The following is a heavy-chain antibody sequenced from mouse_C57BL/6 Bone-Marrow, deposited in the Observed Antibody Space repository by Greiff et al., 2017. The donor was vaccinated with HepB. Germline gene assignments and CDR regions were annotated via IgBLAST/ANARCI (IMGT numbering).Heavy chain of an antibody. CDR2: IYPGDGDT. Sequence: QVQLQQSGPELVKPGASVKISCKASGYAFSSSWMNWVKQRPGKGLEWIGRIYPGDGDTNYNGKFKGKATLTADKSSSTAYMQLSSLTSEDSAVYFGARGGYGNYHYWGQGTTLTVSS. V-gene: IGHV1-82*01. J-gene: IGHJ2*01. D-gene: IGHD2-1*01. CDR1: GYAFSSSW. CDR3: ARGGYGNYHY.